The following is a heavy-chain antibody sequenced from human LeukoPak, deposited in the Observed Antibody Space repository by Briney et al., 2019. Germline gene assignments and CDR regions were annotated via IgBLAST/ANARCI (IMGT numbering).Heavy chain of an antibody. V-gene: IGHV4-4*09. Sequence: SETLSLTCTVSGGSISSYYWSWIRQPPGKGLEWIGYIYTSGSTNYNPSLKSRVTISVDTSKNQFSLKLSSVTAADTAVYYCARLTFPASTYYYDSSVYPYYYYYMDVWAKGPRSPSP. CDR3: ARLTFPASTYYYDSSVYPYYYYYMDV. CDR2: IYTSGST. D-gene: IGHD3-22*01. J-gene: IGHJ6*03. CDR1: GGSISSYY.